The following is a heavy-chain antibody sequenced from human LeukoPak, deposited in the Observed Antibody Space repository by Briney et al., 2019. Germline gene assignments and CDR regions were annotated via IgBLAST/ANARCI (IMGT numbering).Heavy chain of an antibody. V-gene: IGHV3-23*01. CDR2: ISGSGGST. CDR3: AGGPFRTSPYYFDS. CDR1: GFTFSSYA. J-gene: IGHJ4*02. Sequence: GGSLRLSCEASGFTFSSYAMVWVRQAPGNGLEWVSGISGSGGSTYYADSVKGRFTISRDNSKNTLYLQMNSLRAEDTAIYFCAGGPFRTSPYYFDSWGQGSLVTVSS.